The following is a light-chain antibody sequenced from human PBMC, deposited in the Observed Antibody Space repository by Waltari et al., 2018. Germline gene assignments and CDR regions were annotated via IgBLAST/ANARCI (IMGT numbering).Light chain of an antibody. Sequence: QSALTQPASVSGSPGQSITISCSGTSSDVGGYNYVSWYQQHPGKAPKLMIYDVSNRPSWVSKRFLRSKSGHTASLTISGLQAEDEADYYCSSYTRSSTLGVFGGGTKLTVL. CDR2: DVS. J-gene: IGLJ3*02. V-gene: IGLV2-14*03. CDR1: SSDVGGYNY. CDR3: SSYTRSSTLGV.